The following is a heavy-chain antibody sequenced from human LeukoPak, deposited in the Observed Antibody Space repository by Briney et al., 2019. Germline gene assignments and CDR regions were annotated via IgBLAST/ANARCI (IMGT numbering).Heavy chain of an antibody. CDR1: GFTFSSYA. D-gene: IGHD3-22*01. CDR3: ARDKDGVITRYFDY. CDR2: ISYDGSNK. Sequence: GGSLRLSCAASGFTFSSYAMHRVRQAPGKGLEWVAVISYDGSNKYYADSVKGRFTISRDNSKNTLYLQMNSLRAEDTAVYYCARDKDGVITRYFDYWGQGTLVTVSS. V-gene: IGHV3-30-3*01. J-gene: IGHJ4*02.